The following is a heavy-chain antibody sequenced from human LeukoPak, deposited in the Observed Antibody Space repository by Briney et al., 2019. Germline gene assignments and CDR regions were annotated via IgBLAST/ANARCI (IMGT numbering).Heavy chain of an antibody. CDR2: SDHGGST. J-gene: IGHJ4*02. CDR1: GGSISSNDL. CDR3: ARSSRWCSVYFDY. D-gene: IGHD6-13*01. Sequence: SGTLTLTCAVSGGSISSNDLWRWVRHPPGKGLECFGESDHGGSTYYTASVKGRFTISIDKSKNQFSLKLSSVSAADTAVYYYARSSRWCSVYFDYWGQGTVVTVTS. V-gene: IGHV4-4*02.